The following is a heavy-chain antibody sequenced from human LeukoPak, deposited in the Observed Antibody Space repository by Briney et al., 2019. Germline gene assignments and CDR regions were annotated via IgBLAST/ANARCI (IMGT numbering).Heavy chain of an antibody. D-gene: IGHD5-24*01. CDR2: INPNSGGT. Sequence: GSSVKVSCKASGGTFSSYAISWVRQAPGQGLEWMGRINPNSGGTNYAQKFQGRVTMTRDTSISTAYMELSRLRSDDTAVYYCARSVTRDVRRVNDYWGQGTLVTVSS. CDR3: ARSVTRDVRRVNDY. J-gene: IGHJ4*02. V-gene: IGHV1-2*06. CDR1: GGTFSSYA.